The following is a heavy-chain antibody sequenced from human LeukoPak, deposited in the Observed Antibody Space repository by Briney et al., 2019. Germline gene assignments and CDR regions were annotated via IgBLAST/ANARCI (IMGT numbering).Heavy chain of an antibody. Sequence: SETLPLTCTVSGGSISSSSYYWGWIRQPPGKGLEWIGSIYYSGSTYYNPSLKSRVTISVDTSKNQFSLKLSSVTAADTAVYYCARVRQPLLSGPDYWGQGTLVTVSS. CDR2: IYYSGST. V-gene: IGHV4-39*07. CDR1: GGSISSSSYY. D-gene: IGHD2-21*02. CDR3: ARVRQPLLSGPDY. J-gene: IGHJ4*02.